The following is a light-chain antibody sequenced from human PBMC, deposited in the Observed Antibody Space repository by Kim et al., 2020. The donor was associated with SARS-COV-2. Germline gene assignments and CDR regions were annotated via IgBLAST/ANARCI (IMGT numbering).Light chain of an antibody. Sequence: FTSAWTGRQSNMREGYDGTWYQQLPGTAPKILIYGNSNRPSGVPDRCSGSKSGTSASLAITGLQAEDEADYYCQSYDSSLSGSGVFGGGTQLTVL. V-gene: IGLV1-40*01. CDR2: GNS. CDR3: QSYDSSLSGSGV. J-gene: IGLJ3*02. CDR1: QSNMREGYD.